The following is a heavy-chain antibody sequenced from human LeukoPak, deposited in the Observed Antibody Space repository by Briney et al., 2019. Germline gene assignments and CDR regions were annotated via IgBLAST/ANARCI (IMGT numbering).Heavy chain of an antibody. D-gene: IGHD3-3*01. J-gene: IGHJ4*02. CDR1: DGSFSGYY. Sequence: PSKTLSLTCAVYDGSFSGYYWSWIRQPPGKGLEWIGEINHSGSTNYNPSLKSRVTISVDTSKNQFSLKLSSVTAADTAVYYCARGSYDFWSGYPIPNFDYWGQGTLVTVSS. V-gene: IGHV4-34*01. CDR2: INHSGST. CDR3: ARGSYDFWSGYPIPNFDY.